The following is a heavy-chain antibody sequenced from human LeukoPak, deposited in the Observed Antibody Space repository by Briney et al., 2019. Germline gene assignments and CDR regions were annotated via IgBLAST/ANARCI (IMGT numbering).Heavy chain of an antibody. CDR1: GFTFSSYG. Sequence: GGSLRLSCAASGFTFSSYGMSWVRQAPGKGLEWVSAISGSGNSTYYADSVKGRFTISRDNSKNTLFLQMTSLRAEDTAVYYCAKQADNGDYVWDDAFDIWGQGTMVTVSS. J-gene: IGHJ3*02. CDR3: AKQADNGDYVWDDAFDI. D-gene: IGHD4-17*01. CDR2: ISGSGNST. V-gene: IGHV3-23*01.